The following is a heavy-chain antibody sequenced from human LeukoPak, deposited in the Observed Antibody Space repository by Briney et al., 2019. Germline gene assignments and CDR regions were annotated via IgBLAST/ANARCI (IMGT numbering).Heavy chain of an antibody. CDR3: AREPYTTSSDRHEKAFDY. CDR2: INSNNGGE. Sequence: GVSVQVSCKASGYTFTAHFIHWVRQAPGQGLEWMGQINSNNGGEKYAPKFQGRVTVLRDTSINTIYLDLTSLTSDDTAVYYCAREPYTTSSDRHEKAFDYWGQGTLVTVSS. CDR1: GYTFTAHF. J-gene: IGHJ4*02. D-gene: IGHD6-6*01. V-gene: IGHV1-2*06.